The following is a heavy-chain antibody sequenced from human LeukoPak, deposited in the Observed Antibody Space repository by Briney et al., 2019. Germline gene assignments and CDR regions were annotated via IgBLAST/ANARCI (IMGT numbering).Heavy chain of an antibody. D-gene: IGHD6-13*01. V-gene: IGHV4-4*02. CDR3: ARVRAAAVPYYFDY. Sequence: SETLSLTCAVSGGSISSSNWWSWVRQPPGKGLEWIGEIYHSGSTNYNPSLKSRVTISVETSKNQFSLKLSSVTAADTAMYYCARVRAAAVPYYFDYWGRGTLVTVSS. J-gene: IGHJ4*02. CDR1: GGSISSSNW. CDR2: IYHSGST.